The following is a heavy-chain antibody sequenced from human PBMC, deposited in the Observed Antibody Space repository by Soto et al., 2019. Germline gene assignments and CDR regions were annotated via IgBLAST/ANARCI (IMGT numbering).Heavy chain of an antibody. V-gene: IGHV3-21*01. CDR3: ARDSIVGAFGY. J-gene: IGHJ4*02. CDR2: ISSSSSYI. D-gene: IGHD1-26*01. Sequence: GGSLRLSCAASGSTFSSYSMNWVRQAPGKGLEWVSSISSSSSYIYYADSVKGRFTISRDNAKNSLYLQMNSLRAEDTAVYYCARDSIVGAFGYWGQGTLVTVSS. CDR1: GSTFSSYS.